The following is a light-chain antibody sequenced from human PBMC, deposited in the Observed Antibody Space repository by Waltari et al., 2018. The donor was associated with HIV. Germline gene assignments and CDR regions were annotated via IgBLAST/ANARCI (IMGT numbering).Light chain of an antibody. V-gene: IGKV3-15*01. CDR3: QQYNKWPPT. Sequence: EIVMTQSPATLSVSPGERASLSCRARQSFSSNLAWYQQKPGQAPRLLIYGASPRATGIPGRFSGSASGTEFTLTISSLLSEDFAVYYCQQYNKWPPTFGQGTKVEIK. CDR2: GAS. CDR1: QSFSSN. J-gene: IGKJ1*01.